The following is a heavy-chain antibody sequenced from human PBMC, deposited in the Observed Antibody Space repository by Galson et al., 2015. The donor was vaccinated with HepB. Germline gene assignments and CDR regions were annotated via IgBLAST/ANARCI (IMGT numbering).Heavy chain of an antibody. V-gene: IGHV3-48*02. D-gene: IGHD6-19*01. CDR2: ISSSISTI. J-gene: IGHJ4*02. CDR3: ARGGSAWHGFDY. Sequence: SLRLSCAASGFTCSIDSINWVRQAPGKGLEWVSYISSSISTIHYADSVKGRFAISRDNAKNSVYLQMSSLRDEDTAVYFCARGGSAWHGFDYWGQGTLVTVSS. CDR1: GFTCSIDS.